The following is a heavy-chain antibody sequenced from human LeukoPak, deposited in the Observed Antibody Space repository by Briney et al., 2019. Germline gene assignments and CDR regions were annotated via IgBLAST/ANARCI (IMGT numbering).Heavy chain of an antibody. CDR1: GGSISNYY. D-gene: IGHD5-12*01. CDR3: ASGSSGYDP. CDR2: IYSSGTT. J-gene: IGHJ5*02. Sequence: SETLSLTRTVSGGSISNYYWSWIRQPAGKGLEWIGRIYSSGTTIYNPSLKSRVTMSVDTSKNQFSLKLSSVTAADTAVYFCASGSSGYDPWGQGTLVTVSS. V-gene: IGHV4-4*07.